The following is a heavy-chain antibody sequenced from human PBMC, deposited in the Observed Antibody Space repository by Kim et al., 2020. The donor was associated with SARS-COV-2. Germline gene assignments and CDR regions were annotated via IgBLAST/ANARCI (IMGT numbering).Heavy chain of an antibody. CDR2: IYYSGST. CDR3: ARYCSSTSCRWFDP. Sequence: SETLSLTCTVSGGSISSGGYYWSWIRQYPGKGLEWIGYIYYSGSTYYNPSLRSRASISVDTSKNQFSLKLNSVTAADTAVYYCARYCSSTSCRWFDPWGQGTLVTVSS. V-gene: IGHV4-31*03. CDR1: GGSISSGGYY. J-gene: IGHJ5*02. D-gene: IGHD2-2*01.